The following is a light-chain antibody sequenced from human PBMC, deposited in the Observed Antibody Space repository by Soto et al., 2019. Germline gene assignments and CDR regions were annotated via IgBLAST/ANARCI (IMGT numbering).Light chain of an antibody. CDR3: QQYSSWYT. J-gene: IGKJ2*01. CDR2: SAS. CDR1: QSINNN. V-gene: IGKV3D-15*01. Sequence: EIVMTQSPATLSVSPGERATLSCRASQSINNNYLAWYQRKPGQAPRLLIFSASVRATGIPDRFSGSGSGTEFTLTISRLQSEDLAVYYCQQYSSWYTFGQGTKLEIK.